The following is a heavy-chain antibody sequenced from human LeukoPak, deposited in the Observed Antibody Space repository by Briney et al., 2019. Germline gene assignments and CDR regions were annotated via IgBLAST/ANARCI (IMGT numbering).Heavy chain of an antibody. D-gene: IGHD4-17*01. CDR2: ISSSSSYI. V-gene: IGHV3-21*01. CDR1: GFTFSSYS. Sequence: PGGSLRLSCAASGFTFSSYSMNWVRQAPGKGLEWVSSISSSSSYIHYADSVKGRFTISRDNAKNSLYLQMNSLRAEDTAVYYCAKHSMDYGDYVGEDYWGQGTLVTVSS. J-gene: IGHJ4*02. CDR3: AKHSMDYGDYVGEDY.